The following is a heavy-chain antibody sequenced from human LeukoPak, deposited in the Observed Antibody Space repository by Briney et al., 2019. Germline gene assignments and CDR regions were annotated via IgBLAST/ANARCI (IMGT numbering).Heavy chain of an antibody. D-gene: IGHD6-13*01. CDR1: GYTFASFY. Sequence: GASVKVSCKASGYTFASFYMHWVRQAPGQGLEWMGIINPSSGSTSYAQKFQGRVTMTRDTSTSTVYMELSSLRSEDTAVYYCARDPLDGSSWYGGYFDYWGQGTLVTVSS. CDR2: INPSSGST. CDR3: ARDPLDGSSWYGGYFDY. V-gene: IGHV1-46*01. J-gene: IGHJ4*02.